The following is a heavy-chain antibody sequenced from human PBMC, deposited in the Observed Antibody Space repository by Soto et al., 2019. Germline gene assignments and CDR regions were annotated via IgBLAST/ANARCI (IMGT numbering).Heavy chain of an antibody. V-gene: IGHV1-69*01. D-gene: IGHD6-13*01. Sequence: QVQLVQSGAEVKKPGSSVKVSCKASGGTFSSYAISWVRQAPGQGLEWMGGIIPIFGTANYAQKFQGRVTITADESTSTAYMELSSLRSEDTAVYYCAGPDPGQPLVPYYYYGKDVWRQGTTVTVSS. J-gene: IGHJ6*02. CDR3: AGPDPGQPLVPYYYYGKDV. CDR1: GGTFSSYA. CDR2: IIPIFGTA.